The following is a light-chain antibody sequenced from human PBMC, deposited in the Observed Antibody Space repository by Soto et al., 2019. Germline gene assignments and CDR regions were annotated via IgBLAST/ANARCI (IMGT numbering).Light chain of an antibody. V-gene: IGLV2-14*01. Sequence: QSALTQPASVSGSPGQSITISCTGTSSDVGGYNYVSWYQHHPGKAPKVIIYEVSNRPSGVSSRFSGSKSGNTASLTISGLQAEDEADYFCSSYTSSSTLVFGGGTKVT. CDR3: SSYTSSSTLV. CDR1: SSDVGGYNY. J-gene: IGLJ3*02. CDR2: EVS.